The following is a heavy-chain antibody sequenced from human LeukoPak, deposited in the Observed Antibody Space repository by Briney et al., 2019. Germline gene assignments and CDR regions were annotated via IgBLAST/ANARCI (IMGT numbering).Heavy chain of an antibody. CDR2: ISRSITTI. CDR1: GFTFSSYA. Sequence: GGSLRLSCAASGFTFSSYAMSWVRQAPGKGLEWVSYISRSITTIYYADSVKGRFTISRDNAEKSLYLQMNGMRAEDTAVYYCARDDCSTSSCQKHQNWFDPWGQGTLVTVSS. D-gene: IGHD2-2*01. CDR3: ARDDCSTSSCQKHQNWFDP. J-gene: IGHJ5*02. V-gene: IGHV3-48*01.